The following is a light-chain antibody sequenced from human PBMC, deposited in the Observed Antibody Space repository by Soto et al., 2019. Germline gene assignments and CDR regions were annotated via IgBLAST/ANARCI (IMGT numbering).Light chain of an antibody. V-gene: IGKV1-5*03. CDR2: KAS. CDR3: QQYNNFWT. CDR1: QSISTW. J-gene: IGKJ1*01. Sequence: DIQMTQSPSTLSASVGDTVSITCRASQSISTWLAWYQQKPGKAPNLLIYKASSLESGVPSRFSGSGSGTEFPLTISSLQPDDSATYYCQQYNNFWTFGQGTKVEIK.